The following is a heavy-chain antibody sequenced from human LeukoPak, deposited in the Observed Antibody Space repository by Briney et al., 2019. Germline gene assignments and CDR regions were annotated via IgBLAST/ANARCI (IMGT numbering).Heavy chain of an antibody. CDR2: INHSGST. Sequence: PSETLSLTCAVYGGSFSGYYWSWIRQPSGKGLEWIGEINHSGSTNYNPSLKSRVTISVDTSKNQFSLKLSSVTAADTAVYYCARGHPHGYCSSTSCYDDAFDIWGQGTMVTVSS. D-gene: IGHD2-2*03. V-gene: IGHV4-34*01. CDR3: ARGHPHGYCSSTSCYDDAFDI. J-gene: IGHJ3*02. CDR1: GGSFSGYY.